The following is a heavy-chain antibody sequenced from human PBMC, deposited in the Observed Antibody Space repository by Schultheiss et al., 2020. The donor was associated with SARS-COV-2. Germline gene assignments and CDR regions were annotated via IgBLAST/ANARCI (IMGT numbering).Heavy chain of an antibody. J-gene: IGHJ4*02. Sequence: GGSLRLSCAASGFTFSNFAMTWVRQAPGKGLEWVSSISSSSSYIYYADSVKGRFTISRDNAKNSLYLQMNSLRAEDTAVYYCASPDCSSTSCYILYWGQGTLVTVSS. CDR2: ISSSSSYI. CDR1: GFTFSNFA. V-gene: IGHV3-21*01. D-gene: IGHD2-2*02. CDR3: ASPDCSSTSCYILY.